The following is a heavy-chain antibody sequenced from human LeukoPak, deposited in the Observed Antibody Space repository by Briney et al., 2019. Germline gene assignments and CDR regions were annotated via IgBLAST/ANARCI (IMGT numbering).Heavy chain of an antibody. CDR2: IIPIFGTA. CDR3: AREGYYDSSGRYYYYYYYMDV. CDR1: GGTFISYA. Sequence: SVKVSCKGCGGTFISYAISWVRQAPGQGLEWVGGIIPIFGTANYEQKFQRRVTITADESTSTAYMELSSLRSEDKAVYYCAREGYYDSSGRYYYYYYYMDVWGKGPTVTVSS. D-gene: IGHD3-22*01. J-gene: IGHJ6*03. V-gene: IGHV1-69*13.